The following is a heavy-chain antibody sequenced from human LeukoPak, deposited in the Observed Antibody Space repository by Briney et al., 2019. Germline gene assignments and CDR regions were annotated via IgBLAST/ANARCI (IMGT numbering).Heavy chain of an antibody. J-gene: IGHJ6*03. Sequence: GGSLRLSCAASGFTVSSNYMSWVRQAPGKGLEWVSLIYSGDNTYYADSVKGRFTISRDNSKNTLFLQMNSLRAEDTAVYYCASMRGTWDYYYYYYMDVWGKGTTVTVSS. CDR1: GFTVSSNY. CDR2: IYSGDNT. V-gene: IGHV3-53*01. D-gene: IGHD3-16*01. CDR3: ASMRGTWDYYYYYYMDV.